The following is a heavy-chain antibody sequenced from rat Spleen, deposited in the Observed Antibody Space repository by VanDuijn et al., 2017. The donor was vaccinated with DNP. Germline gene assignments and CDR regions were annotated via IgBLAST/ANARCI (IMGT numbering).Heavy chain of an antibody. CDR2: VNSAGTT. J-gene: IGHJ4*01. CDR1: GYSITSSYR. D-gene: IGHD1-4*01. Sequence: EVQLQESGPGLVKPSQSLSLICSVTGYSITSSYRWNWIRKFPGNKLEWMGSVNSAGTTNYHPSLKSRISITRDTSKNQLFLQVNSVTTEDTATYYCARWPGYNPPYAMDAWGQGTSVTVSS. CDR3: ARWPGYNPPYAMDA. V-gene: IGHV3-3*01.